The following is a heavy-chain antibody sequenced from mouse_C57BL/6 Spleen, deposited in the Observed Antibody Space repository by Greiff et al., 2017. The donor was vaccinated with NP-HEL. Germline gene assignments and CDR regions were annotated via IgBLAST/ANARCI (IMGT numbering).Heavy chain of an antibody. CDR1: GYAFSSSW. J-gene: IGHJ4*01. CDR2: IYPGDGDT. CDR3: ARYYSNLYAMDY. D-gene: IGHD2-5*01. V-gene: IGHV1-82*01. Sequence: VKLMESGPELVKPGASVKISCKASGYAFSSSWMNWVKQRPGKGLEWIGRIYPGDGDTNYNGKFKGKATLTADKSSSTAYMQLSSLTSEDSAVYFCARYYSNLYAMDYWGQGTSVTVSS.